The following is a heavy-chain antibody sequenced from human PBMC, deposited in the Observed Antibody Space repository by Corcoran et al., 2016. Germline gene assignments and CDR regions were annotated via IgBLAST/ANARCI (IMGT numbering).Heavy chain of an antibody. J-gene: IGHJ3*02. V-gene: IGHV4-34*01. CDR1: GGSFSGYY. CDR3: ARGLVLLWFGEGIDAFDI. CDR2: INHSGST. Sequence: QVQLQQWGAGLLKPSETLSLTCAVYGGSFSGYYWSWIRQPPGKGLEWIGEINHSGSTNYNPSLKSRVTISVDTSKNQFSLKLRSVTAADTAVYYCARGLVLLWFGEGIDAFDIWGQGTMVTVSS. D-gene: IGHD3-10*01.